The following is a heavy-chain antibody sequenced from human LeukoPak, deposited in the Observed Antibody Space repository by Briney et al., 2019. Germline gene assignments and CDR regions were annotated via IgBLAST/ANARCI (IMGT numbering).Heavy chain of an antibody. D-gene: IGHD5-18*01. J-gene: IGHJ4*02. CDR1: GFTFSNYW. Sequence: GGSLRLSCAASGFTFSNYWMSWVRQAPGKGLERVANIKQDGREKYYVDSVKGRFTISRDNAKNSLYLQMNSLRAEDTAVYYCAGMNSYGSFDYWGQGTLVTVSS. CDR2: IKQDGREK. CDR3: AGMNSYGSFDY. V-gene: IGHV3-7*01.